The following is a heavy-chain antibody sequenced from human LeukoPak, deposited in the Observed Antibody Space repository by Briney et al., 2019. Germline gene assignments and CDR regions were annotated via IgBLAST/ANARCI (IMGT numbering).Heavy chain of an antibody. D-gene: IGHD6-19*01. CDR3: AGGLELGWYLWFDP. CDR2: IIPILGIA. CDR1: GGTFSSYA. J-gene: IGHJ5*02. V-gene: IGHV1-69*04. Sequence: GSSVKVSCKASGGTFSSYAISWVRQAPGQGLEWMGRIIPILGIANYAQKFQGRVTITADKSTSTAYMELSSLRSEDTAVYYCAGGLELGWYLWFDPWGQGTLVTVSS.